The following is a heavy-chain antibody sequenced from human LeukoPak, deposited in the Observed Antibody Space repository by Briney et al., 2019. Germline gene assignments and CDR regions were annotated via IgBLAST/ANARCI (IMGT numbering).Heavy chain of an antibody. Sequence: SETLSLTCTVSGGSISSSDSHWSWIRQSPGKGLEWIGYISYRGSPTYNPSLRSRLTISIDTSQNQFSLKLTSVTAADTAVYYCVRVRTGTSCYDYWGQGTLVTVSP. V-gene: IGHV4-30-4*01. J-gene: IGHJ4*02. D-gene: IGHD2-2*01. CDR2: ISYRGSP. CDR3: VRVRTGTSCYDY. CDR1: GGSISSSDSH.